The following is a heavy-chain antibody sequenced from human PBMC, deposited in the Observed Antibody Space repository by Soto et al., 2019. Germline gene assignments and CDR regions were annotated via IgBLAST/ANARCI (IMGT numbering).Heavy chain of an antibody. V-gene: IGHV4-39*01. J-gene: IGHJ4*02. Sequence: SETLSLTCTVSGGSISSVNYYWGWIRQPPGKGLEWIGNIYYSGNTYYNPSLKSRVTISVDTSKNQFSLKLTSVTAADTAVYYCARNIVGDTLIDYWGQGTLVTVSS. D-gene: IGHD1-26*01. CDR1: GGSISSVNYY. CDR2: IYYSGNT. CDR3: ARNIVGDTLIDY.